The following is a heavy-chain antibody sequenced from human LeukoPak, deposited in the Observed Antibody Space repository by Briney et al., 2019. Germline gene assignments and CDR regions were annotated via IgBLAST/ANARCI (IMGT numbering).Heavy chain of an antibody. CDR1: GYTFTSYY. D-gene: IGHD5-24*01. V-gene: IGHV1-46*01. CDR3: ARAGMATMGAFDI. CDR2: INPSGGST. Sequence: ASVKVSCKASGYTFTSYYMHWVRQAPGQGLEWMGIINPSGGSTSYAQKFQGRVTMTRDMSTSTVYMELSSLRSEDTAVYYRARAGMATMGAFDIWGQGTMVTVSS. J-gene: IGHJ3*02.